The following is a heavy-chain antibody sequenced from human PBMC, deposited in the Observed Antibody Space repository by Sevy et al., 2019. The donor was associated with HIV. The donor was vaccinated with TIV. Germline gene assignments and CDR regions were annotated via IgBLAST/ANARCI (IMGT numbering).Heavy chain of an antibody. V-gene: IGHV1-8*01. CDR1: GYTFTSYD. J-gene: IGHJ5*02. D-gene: IGHD2-15*01. CDR3: ARASGPLGYCSGGSCSANWFDP. CDR2: MNPNSGNT. Sequence: ASVKVSCKASGYTFTSYDINWVRQATGQGLEWMGWMNPNSGNTGYAQKFQGRVTMTRNTSISTAYMELSSLRSEDTAVYYCARASGPLGYCSGGSCSANWFDPWGQGTLVTVSS.